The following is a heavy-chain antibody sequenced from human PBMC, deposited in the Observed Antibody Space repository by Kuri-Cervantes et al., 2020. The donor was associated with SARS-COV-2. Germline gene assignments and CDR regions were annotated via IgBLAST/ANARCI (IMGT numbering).Heavy chain of an antibody. V-gene: IGHV4-59*12. Sequence: SETLSLTCTVSGGSISSYYWSWIRQPPGKGLEWIGYIYHSGSTYYNPSLKSRVTISVDRSKSQFSLKLSSVTAADTAVYYCARGQPAAIPFDYWGQGTLVTVSS. CDR1: GGSISSYY. J-gene: IGHJ4*02. CDR2: IYHSGST. D-gene: IGHD2-2*02. CDR3: ARGQPAAIPFDY.